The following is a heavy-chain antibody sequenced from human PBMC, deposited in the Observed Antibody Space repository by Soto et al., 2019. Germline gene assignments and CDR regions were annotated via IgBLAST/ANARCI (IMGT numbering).Heavy chain of an antibody. J-gene: IGHJ2*01. CDR3: ARLPMYYDILTGYYKPYWYFDL. D-gene: IGHD3-9*01. V-gene: IGHV4-34*01. CDR1: GWSFSGYY. Sequence: SETLSLTCAVYGWSFSGYYWSWIRQPPGKGLEWIGEINHSGSTNYNPSLKSRVTISVDTSKNQFSLKLSSVTAADTAVYYCARLPMYYDILTGYYKPYWYFDLWGRGTLVT. CDR2: INHSGST.